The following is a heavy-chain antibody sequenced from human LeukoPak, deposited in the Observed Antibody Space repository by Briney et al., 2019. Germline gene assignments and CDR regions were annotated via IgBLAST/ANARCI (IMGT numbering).Heavy chain of an antibody. J-gene: IGHJ4*02. Sequence: ASVKVSCKVSGYTLTELSMHWVRQAPGKGLEWMGGFDPEDGETIYAQKFQGRVTMTEDTSTDTAYMELSSLRSEDTAVYYCATDHLYSGSYYVDYWGQGTLVTVSS. CDR3: ATDHLYSGSYYVDY. D-gene: IGHD1-26*01. V-gene: IGHV1-24*01. CDR1: GYTLTELS. CDR2: FDPEDGET.